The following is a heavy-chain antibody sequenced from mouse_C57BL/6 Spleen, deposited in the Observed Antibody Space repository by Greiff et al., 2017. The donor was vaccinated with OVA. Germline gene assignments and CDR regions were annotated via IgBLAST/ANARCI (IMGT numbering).Heavy chain of an antibody. Sequence: VQLQQPGAELVRPGTSVKLSCKASGYTFTSYWMHWVKQRPGQGLEWIGVIDPSDSYTNYNQKFKGKATLTVDTSSSTAYMQLSSLTSEDSAVYYCARSEVQVFFDYWGQGTTLTVSS. J-gene: IGHJ2*01. D-gene: IGHD3-2*02. CDR1: GYTFTSYW. V-gene: IGHV1-59*01. CDR2: IDPSDSYT. CDR3: ARSEVQVFFDY.